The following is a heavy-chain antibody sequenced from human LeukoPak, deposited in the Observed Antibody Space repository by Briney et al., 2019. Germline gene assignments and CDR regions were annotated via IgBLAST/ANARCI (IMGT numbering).Heavy chain of an antibody. CDR1: GFTFSSYA. V-gene: IGHV3-30-3*01. D-gene: IGHD6-13*01. J-gene: IGHJ5*02. CDR3: ARGRPAAAEGGFDP. Sequence: QTGGSLRLSCAASGFTFSSYAMHWVRQAPGKGLEWVAVISYDGSNKYYADSVKGRFTISRDNSKNTLYLQMNSLRAEDTAVYYCARGRPAAAEGGFDPWGQGTLVTVSS. CDR2: ISYDGSNK.